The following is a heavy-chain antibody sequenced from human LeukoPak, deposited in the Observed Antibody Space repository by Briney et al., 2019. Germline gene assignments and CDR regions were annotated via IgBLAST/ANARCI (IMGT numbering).Heavy chain of an antibody. CDR1: GFTFSSYS. CDR3: ARRQLLGY. J-gene: IGHJ4*02. CDR2: ISSSSSTI. Sequence: PGXSLRLSCAASGFTFSSYSMNWVRQAPGKGLEWVSYISSSSSTIYYADSVKGRFTISRDNAKNSLYLQMNSLRAEDTAVYYCARRQLLGYWGQGTLVTVSS. D-gene: IGHD6-6*01. V-gene: IGHV3-48*01.